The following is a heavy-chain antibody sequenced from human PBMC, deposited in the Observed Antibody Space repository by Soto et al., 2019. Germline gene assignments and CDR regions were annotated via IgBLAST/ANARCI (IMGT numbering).Heavy chain of an antibody. D-gene: IGHD3-22*01. Sequence: PADTLSLTCTVSGGSISSYYWSWIRQPAGKGLEWIGRIYTSGSTNYNPSLKSRVTMSVDTSKNQFSLKLSSVTAADTAVYYCARTGYYYDSSGYSLIDVWGQGTTVTVSS. J-gene: IGHJ6*02. CDR1: GGSISSYY. CDR2: IYTSGST. V-gene: IGHV4-4*07. CDR3: ARTGYYYDSSGYSLIDV.